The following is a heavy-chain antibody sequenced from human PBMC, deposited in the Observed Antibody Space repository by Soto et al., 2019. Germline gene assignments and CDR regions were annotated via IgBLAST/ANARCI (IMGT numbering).Heavy chain of an antibody. V-gene: IGHV3-33*01. D-gene: IGHD3-10*01. CDR3: ARDGYYGSGSYYNDYYYYMDV. CDR2: IWYDGSNK. CDR1: GFTFSSYG. Sequence: GGSLRLSCAASGFTFSSYGMHWVRQAPGKGLEWVAVIWYDGSNKYYADSVKGRFTISRDNSKNTLYLQMNSLRAEDTAVYYCARDGYYGSGSYYNDYYYYMDVWGKGTTVTVSS. J-gene: IGHJ6*03.